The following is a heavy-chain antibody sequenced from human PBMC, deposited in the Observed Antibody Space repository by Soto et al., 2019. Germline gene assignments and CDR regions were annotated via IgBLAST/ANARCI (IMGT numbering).Heavy chain of an antibody. CDR3: ARGYHSGWHFGH. Sequence: GGSLRLSCEVSGLTFSSEEMNWVRQAPGKGLEWVAYIQNSGSPIYYADSLKGWFTISRDNAKNSLYLQMSSLTAEDTAVYYCARGYHSGWHFGHWGQGALVTVSS. V-gene: IGHV3-48*03. CDR2: IQNSGSPI. CDR1: GLTFSSEE. J-gene: IGHJ4*02. D-gene: IGHD6-19*01.